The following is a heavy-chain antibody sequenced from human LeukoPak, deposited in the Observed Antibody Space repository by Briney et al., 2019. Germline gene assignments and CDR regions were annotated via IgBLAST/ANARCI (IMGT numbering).Heavy chain of an antibody. CDR1: GDSVSSNSTA. Sequence: SQTLSLTCALSGDSVSSNSTAWNWIRQSPSRGLEWLGRTYYRSKWFNAYAVSVKSRITINPDTAKNQFSLQLDSVTPEDTAVYYCARGGGAFDIWGQGTMVTVSS. CDR2: TYYRSKWFN. V-gene: IGHV6-1*01. J-gene: IGHJ3*02. CDR3: ARGGGAFDI.